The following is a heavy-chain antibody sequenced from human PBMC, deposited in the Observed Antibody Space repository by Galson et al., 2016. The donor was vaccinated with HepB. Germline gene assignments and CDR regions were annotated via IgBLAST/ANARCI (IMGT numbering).Heavy chain of an antibody. D-gene: IGHD5-24*01. V-gene: IGHV1-69*01. J-gene: IGHJ6*02. CDR3: ARVRDGYNKYYHYGLDV. Sequence: GLEWMGGIIPLYGTTNYAQKFPGRVTITADESTSTAYMELSSLRSEDTAVYYCARVRDGYNKYYHYGLDVWGQGTTVTVSS. CDR2: IIPLYGTT.